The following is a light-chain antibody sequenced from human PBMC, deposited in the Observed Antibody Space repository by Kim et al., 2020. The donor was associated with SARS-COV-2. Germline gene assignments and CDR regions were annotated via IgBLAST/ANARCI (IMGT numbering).Light chain of an antibody. CDR2: WAS. CDR3: KQYYSTPPS. J-gene: IGKJ2*03. Sequence: RATLNSTSRQTVLYNSNNKNYLAWYQQKPGQAPKLLIYWASIRESGVSDRFSGSGSETDFTLTISSLQAEDVAVYYCKQYYSTPPSFGQGTKLEIK. V-gene: IGKV4-1*01. CDR1: QTVLYNSNNKNY.